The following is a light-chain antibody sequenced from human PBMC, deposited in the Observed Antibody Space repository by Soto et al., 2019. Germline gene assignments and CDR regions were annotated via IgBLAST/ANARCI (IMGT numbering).Light chain of an antibody. CDR1: QSVRSF. V-gene: IGKV3-11*01. J-gene: IGKJ4*01. CDR2: DAS. Sequence: EIMLTQSPATLSLTPGERATLSCRASQSVRSFLAWYQQKPGQAPRLLIYDASNRATGVPGRFSGSGSGTDFTLTISSLEPEDFAVYYCQRRRSWPRAISFGGGTKVEI. CDR3: QRRRSWPRAIS.